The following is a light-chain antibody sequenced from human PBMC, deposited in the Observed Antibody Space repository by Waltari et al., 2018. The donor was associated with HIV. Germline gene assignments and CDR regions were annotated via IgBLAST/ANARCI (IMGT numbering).Light chain of an antibody. CDR1: QSISSW. J-gene: IGKJ1*01. CDR2: KAS. CDR3: IFGGT. V-gene: IGKV1-5*03. Sequence: DIQMTQSPSTLSASVEDRVTITCRASQSISSWLAWYQQKPGKAPNLLMYKASSLQSGVPSRFSGSGSGTEFTLTISSLQPDDFATYYCIFGGTFGQGTKVEIK.